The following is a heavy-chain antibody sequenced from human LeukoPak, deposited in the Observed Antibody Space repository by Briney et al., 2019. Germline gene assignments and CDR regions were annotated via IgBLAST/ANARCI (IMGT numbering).Heavy chain of an antibody. D-gene: IGHD3-10*01. V-gene: IGHV4-34*01. CDR3: ARFSRPSRVRGVIPGYYYYMDV. Sequence: KPSETLSLTCAVYGGSFSGYYWSWIRQPPGKGLEWIGEINHSGSTNYNPSLKSRVTISVDTSKNQFSLKLSSVTAADTAVYYCARFSRPSRVRGVIPGYYYYMDVWGKGTTVTISS. J-gene: IGHJ6*03. CDR2: INHSGST. CDR1: GGSFSGYY.